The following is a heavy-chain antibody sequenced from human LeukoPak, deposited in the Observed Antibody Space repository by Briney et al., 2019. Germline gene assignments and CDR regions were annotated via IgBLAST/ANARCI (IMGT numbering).Heavy chain of an antibody. CDR1: GFTVSSIY. J-gene: IGHJ4*02. Sequence: GGSLRLSCAASGFTVSSIYMSWIRQAPGKGLEWVSLIYTGGTTYYADSVKGRFTISRDNSKYTVYLEMNSLRVEDTAMYYCSKERPEEYYASGSYFDYWGQGTLVTVSS. CDR2: IYTGGTT. CDR3: SKERPEEYYASGSYFDY. V-gene: IGHV3-53*05. D-gene: IGHD3-10*01.